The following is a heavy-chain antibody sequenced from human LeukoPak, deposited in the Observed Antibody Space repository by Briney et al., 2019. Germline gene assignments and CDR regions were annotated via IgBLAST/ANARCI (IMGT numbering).Heavy chain of an antibody. Sequence: PGGSLRLSCAASGFTFSSYPMHWVRQAPGKGLEWVAVISYDGSNKYYADSVKGRFTISRDNSKNTLYLQMNSLRAEDTAVYYCAKDHRKTYPITIFGVASYYFDYWGQGTLVTVSS. CDR3: AKDHRKTYPITIFGVASYYFDY. V-gene: IGHV3-30*04. J-gene: IGHJ4*02. CDR2: ISYDGSNK. CDR1: GFTFSSYP. D-gene: IGHD3-3*01.